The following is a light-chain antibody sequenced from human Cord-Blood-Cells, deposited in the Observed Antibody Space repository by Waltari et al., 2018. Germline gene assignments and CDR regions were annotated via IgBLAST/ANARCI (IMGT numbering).Light chain of an antibody. CDR3: QQYYSYPIT. CDR2: AAS. Sequence: AIRMTQSPSSLSASTGDRVTITCRASQGISSYLAWYQQKPGKAPKLLIYAASTVQSGVPSRFSGSGSGTEFTLTSSCLQSEDFATYYCQQYYSYPITFGQGTRLESK. CDR1: QGISSY. J-gene: IGKJ5*01. V-gene: IGKV1-8*01.